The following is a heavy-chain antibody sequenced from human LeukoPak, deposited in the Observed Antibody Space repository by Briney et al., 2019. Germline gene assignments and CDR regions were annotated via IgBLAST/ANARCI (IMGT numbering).Heavy chain of an antibody. CDR3: AKDLSPFYDSGGYYSPFDY. V-gene: IGHV3-23*01. Sequence: GGSLSLSCVASGITFSTYAMSWVRQAPGKGLEWVSVISSSGSSTYYADSVKGRFTISRDNLKNTLYLQMNSLRAEDTAVFYCAKDLSPFYDSGGYYSPFDYWGQGTLVTVSS. D-gene: IGHD3-22*01. CDR1: GITFSTYA. J-gene: IGHJ4*02. CDR2: ISSSGSST.